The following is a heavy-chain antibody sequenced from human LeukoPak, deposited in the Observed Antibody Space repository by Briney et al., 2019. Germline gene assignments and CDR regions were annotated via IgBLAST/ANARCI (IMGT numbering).Heavy chain of an antibody. Sequence: SETLSLTCTVSDGSISDSLYYWGWIRQPPGKGLEWIGTLSHGGSAYYNPSLKSRVTISGDTSRTPISLNLNSVTAADTAVYYCANFRTGTILVTWGQGTMVTVSS. D-gene: IGHD1-7*01. CDR1: DGSISDSLYY. CDR2: LSHGGSA. J-gene: IGHJ3*01. CDR3: ANFRTGTILVT. V-gene: IGHV4-39*07.